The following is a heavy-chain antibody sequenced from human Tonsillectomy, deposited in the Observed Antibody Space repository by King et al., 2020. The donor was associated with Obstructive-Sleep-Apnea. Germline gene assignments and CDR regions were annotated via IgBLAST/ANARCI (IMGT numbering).Heavy chain of an antibody. CDR1: GYSISSGYY. CDR3: VRVDMTTRSPAFDI. Sequence: QLQESGPGLVKPSETLSLTCSVSGYSISSGYYWGWSRQPPGQGLEWIGSIYHSGITYDNPSLKSRVSISVDTSKNQFSLKLISLTAADTAMYYCVRVDMTTRSPAFDIWGQGTMVTVSS. J-gene: IGHJ3*02. V-gene: IGHV4-38-2*02. CDR2: IYHSGIT. D-gene: IGHD5-24*01.